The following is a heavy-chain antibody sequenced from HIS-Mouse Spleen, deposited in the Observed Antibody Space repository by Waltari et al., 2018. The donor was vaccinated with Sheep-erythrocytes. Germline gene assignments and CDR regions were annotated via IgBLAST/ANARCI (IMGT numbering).Heavy chain of an antibody. Sequence: QVQLVQSGAEVKKPGASVKVSCKASGYTFTGYFMHGVRQAPGQGLQWMGCVNPTSGGTNYAQKFQGRVSMTRETSISTAYMELSRLRSDDTAVYYCASGVIPYGSGSYFLDYWGQGTLVTVSS. J-gene: IGHJ4*02. CDR1: GYTFTGYF. V-gene: IGHV1-2*02. D-gene: IGHD3-10*01. CDR3: ASGVIPYGSGSYFLDY. CDR2: VNPTSGGT.